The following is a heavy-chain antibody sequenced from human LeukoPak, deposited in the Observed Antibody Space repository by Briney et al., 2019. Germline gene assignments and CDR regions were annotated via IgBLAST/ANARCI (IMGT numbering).Heavy chain of an antibody. D-gene: IGHD2-15*01. CDR2: IIPILGIA. J-gene: IGHJ5*02. V-gene: IGHV1-69*04. Sequence: SVKVSCKASGGTFSSYAISWVRQAPGQGLEWMGRIIPILGIANYAQKFQGRVTITADKSTSTAYMELSSLRSEDTAVYYCAREGDSIVVVVAATDNWFDPWGQGTLVTVSS. CDR3: AREGDSIVVVVAATDNWFDP. CDR1: GGTFSSYA.